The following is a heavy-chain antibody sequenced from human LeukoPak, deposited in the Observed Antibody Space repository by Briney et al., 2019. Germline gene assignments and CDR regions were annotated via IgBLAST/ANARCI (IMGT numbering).Heavy chain of an antibody. D-gene: IGHD3-10*01. J-gene: IGHJ3*02. CDR3: ARGLDIMVRGIIDAFDI. CDR2: INPNSGDT. V-gene: IGHV1-2*02. Sequence: ASVKVSCKASGYTLTGYYMHWVRQAPGQGLDWMGSINPNSGDTNYAQKFQGRVTMTRYTSITTAYMELSSLRSEDTAVYFCARGLDIMVRGIIDAFDIWGQGTMVTVSS. CDR1: GYTLTGYY.